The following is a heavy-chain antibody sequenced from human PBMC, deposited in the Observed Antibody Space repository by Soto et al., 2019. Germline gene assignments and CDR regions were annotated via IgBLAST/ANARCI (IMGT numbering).Heavy chain of an antibody. Sequence: GGSLRLSCAASGITLSSYAMSWVRQAPGKGPEWVSGISASGGSTSYADSVKGRFTISRDDSKNTLYLQMNSLRADDTAVYHCAKGQNSGTYRFYFDYWGQGALVTVSS. V-gene: IGHV3-23*01. J-gene: IGHJ4*02. CDR3: AKGQNSGTYRFYFDY. CDR1: GITLSSYA. D-gene: IGHD1-26*01. CDR2: ISASGGST.